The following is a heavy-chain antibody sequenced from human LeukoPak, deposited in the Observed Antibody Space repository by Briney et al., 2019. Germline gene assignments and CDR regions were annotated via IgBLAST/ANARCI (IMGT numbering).Heavy chain of an antibody. J-gene: IGHJ4*02. CDR1: GYSFTNYW. Sequence: GVSLKISCQGSGYSFTNYWIGWVRQMPWKGLGWMGIIYPGDSHTRYSPSFQGQVTISADKSIHTAYLQWSSLKASDTAMYFCARPALMASRDYYFDYWGQGTLVTVSS. D-gene: IGHD4-17*01. CDR3: ARPALMASRDYYFDY. CDR2: IYPGDSHT. V-gene: IGHV5-51*01.